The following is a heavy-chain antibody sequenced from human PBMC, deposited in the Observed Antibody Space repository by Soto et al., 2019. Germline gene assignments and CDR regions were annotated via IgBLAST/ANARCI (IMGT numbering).Heavy chain of an antibody. CDR1: GFSFSDHY. J-gene: IGHJ6*02. CDR3: DREVNNVEVPCYGMDV. D-gene: IGHD2-2*01. Sequence: ESGGGLVQPGGSLRLSCAASGFSFSDHYMDWVRQAPGKGLEWVGRTRKKANSYTTEYAASVKGRFTISRDDSKNSLYLQMNSLKTEDTAVYYCDREVNNVEVPCYGMDVWGQGTTVTVSS. CDR2: TRKKANSYTT. V-gene: IGHV3-72*01.